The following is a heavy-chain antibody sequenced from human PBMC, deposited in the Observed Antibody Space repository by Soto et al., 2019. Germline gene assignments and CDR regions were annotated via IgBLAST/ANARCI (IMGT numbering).Heavy chain of an antibody. V-gene: IGHV3-23*01. CDR3: AKSLYDYPGKPLDH. J-gene: IGHJ4*02. CDR2: ISASGRTT. Sequence: LGLSCAASGFAFRSYVMTWVRQAPGKGLEWVSGISASGRTTYYAASVKGRLTISRDNSKNILYLQMNSLGAEDSAIYYCAKSLYDYPGKPLDHWGQGTLVTVSS. D-gene: IGHD4-17*01. CDR1: GFAFRSYV.